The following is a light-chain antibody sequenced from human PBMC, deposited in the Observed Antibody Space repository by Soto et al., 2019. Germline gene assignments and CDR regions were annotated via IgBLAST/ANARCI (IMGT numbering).Light chain of an antibody. CDR3: QQFTKWPPFT. CDR2: HAS. CDR1: ESVYRN. Sequence: MTQSPDTLSASPGESATLSCRANESVYRNLAWDQQRRGQAPRLLIFHASTRATGIPARFTGSGSGTEFTLTISRLQSEDSAIYYCQQFTKWPPFTFGPGTKVDIK. V-gene: IGKV3-15*01. J-gene: IGKJ3*01.